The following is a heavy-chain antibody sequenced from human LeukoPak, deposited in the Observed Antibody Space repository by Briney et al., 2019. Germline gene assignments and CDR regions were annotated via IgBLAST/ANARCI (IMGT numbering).Heavy chain of an antibody. Sequence: ASVKVSCKASGYTFTSYGISWVRQAPGQGLEWVGWISAYNGNTNYAQKLQGRVTMTTHTSTSTAYMELRSLRSDDTAVYYCARRLRYYYDSSGYQYVVSFDPWGQGTLVTVSS. CDR3: ARRLRYYYDSSGYQYVVSFDP. D-gene: IGHD3-22*01. V-gene: IGHV1-18*01. CDR1: GYTFTSYG. J-gene: IGHJ5*02. CDR2: ISAYNGNT.